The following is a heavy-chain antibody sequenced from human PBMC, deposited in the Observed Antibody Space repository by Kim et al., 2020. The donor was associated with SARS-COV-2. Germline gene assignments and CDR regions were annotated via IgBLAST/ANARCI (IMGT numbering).Heavy chain of an antibody. CDR3: ARWSALYGMDV. Sequence: GGSLRLSCAASGFTFTNYWMHWVRQAPGKGLVWVSRINSDGSSTSYADSVKGRFTISRDNAKNTMYLQMNSLRAEDTAMYYCARWSALYGMDVWGQGTT. CDR1: GFTFTNYW. J-gene: IGHJ6*02. V-gene: IGHV3-74*01. CDR2: INSDGSST.